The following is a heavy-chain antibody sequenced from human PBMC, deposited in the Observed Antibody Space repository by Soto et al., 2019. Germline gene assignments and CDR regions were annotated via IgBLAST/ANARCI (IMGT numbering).Heavy chain of an antibody. V-gene: IGHV4-59*01. Sequence: SETLSLTCTVSGGSMSGYSWSWIRQPPGRGLEWIGHISNSGTANYSPSLKSRLTMSVDTSKNQISLKVTSVTAADTAVYYCASSGAGSGDYWGQGILVTVSS. CDR1: GGSMSGYS. J-gene: IGHJ4*02. D-gene: IGHD3-10*01. CDR2: ISNSGTA. CDR3: ASSGAGSGDY.